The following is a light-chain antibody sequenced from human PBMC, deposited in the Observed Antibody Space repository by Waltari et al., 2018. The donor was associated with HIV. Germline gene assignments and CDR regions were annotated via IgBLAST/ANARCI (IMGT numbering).Light chain of an antibody. CDR1: QSVSSSF. J-gene: IGKJ2*03. Sequence: VLTQYPDNLSLSPGERANLSCRASQSVSSSFLAWYQQKPGQAPRLLIYGASNRATGIPDRFSGSGSGTDFTLTINRLEPEDFAVYYCQQYDTSLGSFGQGTKLEIK. CDR3: QQYDTSLGS. CDR2: GAS. V-gene: IGKV3-20*01.